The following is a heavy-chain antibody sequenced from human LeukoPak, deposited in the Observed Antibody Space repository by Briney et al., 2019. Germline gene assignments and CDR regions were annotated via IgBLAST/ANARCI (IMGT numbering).Heavy chain of an antibody. CDR3: ARFCYDSGGYHMIFDY. CDR1: GGSFSGYY. D-gene: IGHD3-22*01. Sequence: SETLSLTCAVYGGSFSGYYWSWIRQPPGKGLEWIGEINHSGSTNYNPSLKSRVTISVDTSKNQFSLKLSSVTAADTAVYYCARFCYDSGGYHMIFDYWGQGTLVTVSS. V-gene: IGHV4-34*01. J-gene: IGHJ4*02. CDR2: INHSGST.